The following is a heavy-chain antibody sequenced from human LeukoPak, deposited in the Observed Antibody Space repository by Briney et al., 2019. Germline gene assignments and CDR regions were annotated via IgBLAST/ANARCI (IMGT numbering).Heavy chain of an antibody. J-gene: IGHJ4*02. V-gene: IGHV4-31*03. CDR3: ASLPHYYDSSGRGD. CDR1: GGSISSGGYY. D-gene: IGHD3-22*01. CDR2: IHYSGST. Sequence: SETLSLTCTVSGGSISSGGYYWSWIRQHPGKGLEWIGYIHYSGSTYYNPSLKSRVTISVDTSKNQFSLKLSSVTAADTAVYYCASLPHYYDSSGRGDWGQGTLVTVSS.